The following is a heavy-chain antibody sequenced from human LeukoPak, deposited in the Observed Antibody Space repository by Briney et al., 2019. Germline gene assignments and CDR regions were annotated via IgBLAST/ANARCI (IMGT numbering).Heavy chain of an antibody. CDR3: ARHVISGTTISTFDY. CDR2: ISYSGGT. J-gene: IGHJ4*02. V-gene: IGHV4-39*01. CDR1: GCSIIRSSYY. Sequence: PSETLSLTCTCSGCSIIRSSYYWLGIRQPPGKGLECIGSISYSGGTYYNPSLKSRVTISVDTSKNQFSLKLSSVTAADTAVYYCARHVISGTTISTFDYWGQGTLVTVSS. D-gene: IGHD1-7*01.